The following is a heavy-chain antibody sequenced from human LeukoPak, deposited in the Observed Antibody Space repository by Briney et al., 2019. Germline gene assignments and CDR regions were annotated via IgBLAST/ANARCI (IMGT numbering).Heavy chain of an antibody. D-gene: IGHD6-13*01. CDR2: IYTSGST. CDR3: AREMGQQLAFYYYYYMDV. CDR1: GGSISSGSYY. Sequence: SQTLSLTCTVSGGSISSGSYYWSWIRQPAGKGLEWIGRIYTSGSTNYNPSLKSRVTISVDTSKNQFSLKLSSATAADTAVYYCAREMGQQLAFYYYYYMDVWGKGTTVTVSS. J-gene: IGHJ6*03. V-gene: IGHV4-61*02.